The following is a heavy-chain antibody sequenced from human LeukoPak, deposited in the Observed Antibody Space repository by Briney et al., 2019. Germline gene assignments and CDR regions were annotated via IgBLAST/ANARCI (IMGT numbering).Heavy chain of an antibody. V-gene: IGHV3-15*01. CDR2: IKSKTDGGTT. Sequence: GGSLRLSCAASGFTFSNAWMSWVRQAPGKGLEWVGRIKSKTDGGTTDYAAPVKGRFTISRDDSKNTLYLQMNSLRADDTAIYYCAKHSSAWRSFDYWGQGTLVTVSS. J-gene: IGHJ4*02. CDR3: AKHSSAWRSFDY. CDR1: GFTFSNAW. D-gene: IGHD6-25*01.